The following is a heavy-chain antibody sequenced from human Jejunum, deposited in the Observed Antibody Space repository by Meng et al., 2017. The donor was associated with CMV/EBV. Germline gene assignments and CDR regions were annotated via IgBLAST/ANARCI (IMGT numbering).Heavy chain of an antibody. J-gene: IGHJ4*02. D-gene: IGHD3-22*01. CDR3: ARGESRGYYYFDY. Sequence: QVRLQESGPGLVRPSETLSLTCTVSGDSISNYCWSWIRQPAGKNLEWIGRISPSGNINYIPSLKGRVTMSLDTSNNQIFLNLTSVTAADTALYYCARGESRGYYYFDYWGQGILVTVSS. CDR2: ISPSGNI. V-gene: IGHV4-4*07. CDR1: GDSISNYC.